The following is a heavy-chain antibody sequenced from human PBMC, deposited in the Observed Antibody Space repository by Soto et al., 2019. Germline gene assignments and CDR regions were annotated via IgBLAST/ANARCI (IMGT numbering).Heavy chain of an antibody. V-gene: IGHV4-59*01. CDR3: ARGSGYQYGYPQQFDY. CDR1: SDSINNYY. CDR2: MFYSGTT. J-gene: IGHJ4*02. Sequence: QVRLQESGPGLVKPSETLSLICDVSSDSINNYYWSWVRQPPGKRLEWLGCMFYSGTTIYNPSLKGRISISGDASKSQFSLKLTSVNAADTAVYYCARGSGYQYGYPQQFDYWGQGSLVTVSS. D-gene: IGHD5-12*01.